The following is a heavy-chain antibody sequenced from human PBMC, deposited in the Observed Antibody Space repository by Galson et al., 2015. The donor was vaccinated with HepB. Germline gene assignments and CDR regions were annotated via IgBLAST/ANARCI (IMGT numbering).Heavy chain of an antibody. CDR1: GFTFSSYW. J-gene: IGHJ4*02. CDR3: ARDLSYWSGYAPTFADY. D-gene: IGHD2-2*01. Sequence: SLRLSCAASGFTFSSYWMSWVRQAPGKGLEWVANIKQDGSEKYYVDSVKGRFTISRDNAKNSLYLQMNSLRAEDTAVYYCARDLSYWSGYAPTFADYWGQGTLVTVSS. V-gene: IGHV3-7*03. CDR2: IKQDGSEK.